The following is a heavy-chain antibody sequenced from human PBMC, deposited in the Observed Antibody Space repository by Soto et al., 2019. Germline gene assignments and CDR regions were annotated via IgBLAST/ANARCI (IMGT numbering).Heavy chain of an antibody. CDR1: GFTFGDYY. CDR3: ARDRRGDRNDGTTAWFDP. D-gene: IGHD1-1*01. CDR2: ISSRGSYI. Sequence: PGGSLRLSCEASGFTFGDYYMSWIRQAPGKGLEWIAYISSRGSYINYADSEKGRFTISRDNAKNSLHLQMDSLRVGDTAVYYCARDRRGDRNDGTTAWFDPWGQGTLVTVSS. J-gene: IGHJ5*02. V-gene: IGHV3-11*06.